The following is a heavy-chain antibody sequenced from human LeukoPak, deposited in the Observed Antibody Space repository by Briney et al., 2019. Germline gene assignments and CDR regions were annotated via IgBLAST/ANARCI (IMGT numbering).Heavy chain of an antibody. J-gene: IGHJ4*02. CDR2: ISAYNGNT. Sequence: GSVKVSCKASGYTFTSYGISWVRQAPGQGLEWVGWISAYNGNTNYAQKLQGRVTMTTDTSTSTAYKELRSLRSDDTAVYYCARDRYSSSWYFDYWGQGTLVTVSS. CDR3: ARDRYSSSWYFDY. V-gene: IGHV1-18*01. D-gene: IGHD6-13*01. CDR1: GYTFTSYG.